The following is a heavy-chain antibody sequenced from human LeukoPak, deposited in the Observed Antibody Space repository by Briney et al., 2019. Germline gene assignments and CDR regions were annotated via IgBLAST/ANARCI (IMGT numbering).Heavy chain of an antibody. CDR1: GFTFSSYG. J-gene: IGHJ1*01. Sequence: PGRSLRLSCAASGFTFSSYGMHWVRQAPGKGLEWVAVISYDGSNKYYADSVKGRFTISRDNSKNTLYLQMNSLRAEDTAVYYCAKRIAVAGRTEYFQHWGQGTLVTVSS. CDR3: AKRIAVAGRTEYFQH. D-gene: IGHD6-19*01. CDR2: ISYDGSNK. V-gene: IGHV3-30*18.